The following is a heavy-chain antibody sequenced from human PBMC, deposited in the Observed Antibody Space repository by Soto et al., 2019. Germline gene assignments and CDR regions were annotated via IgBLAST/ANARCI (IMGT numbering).Heavy chain of an antibody. CDR2: INHSGFT. Sequence: ETLSLTCAVSGGSLRGHYWSWIRQSPEKGLEWIGEINHSGFTNYNPTLKSRVTISRDASKNQFSLRLSSMTAADSAVYFCARAAVKLGATLFDSWGQGTLVTVSS. D-gene: IGHD1-26*01. CDR1: GGSLRGHY. V-gene: IGHV4-34*01. CDR3: ARAAVKLGATLFDS. J-gene: IGHJ4*02.